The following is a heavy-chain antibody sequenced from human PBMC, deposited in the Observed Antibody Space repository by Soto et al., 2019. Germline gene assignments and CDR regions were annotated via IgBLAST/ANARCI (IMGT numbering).Heavy chain of an antibody. J-gene: IGHJ6*02. V-gene: IGHV3-23*01. CDR2: ISGSGGST. CDR3: AKGPRTYYYDSSGRDYYYGMDV. D-gene: IGHD3-22*01. Sequence: EVQLLESGGGLVQPGGSLRLSCAASGFTFSSYAMSWVRQAPGKGLEWVSAISGSGGSTYYADSVKGRFTISRDNSKNTLYLQMNSLSAEDTAVYYCAKGPRTYYYDSSGRDYYYGMDVWGQGTTVTVSS. CDR1: GFTFSSYA.